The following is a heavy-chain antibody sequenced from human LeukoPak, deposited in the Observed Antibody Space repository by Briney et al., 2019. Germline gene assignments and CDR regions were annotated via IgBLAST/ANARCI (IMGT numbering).Heavy chain of an antibody. CDR1: GGSFSGHY. J-gene: IGHJ4*02. Sequence: SETLSLTCAVYGGSFSGHYWSWIRQPPGKGLEWIGEINHSGITNYNPSLESRVTISVDTSKNHFSLKLSSVTAADTAVYYCASGQYYDLWSGYYVDWGQGTLVTVSA. D-gene: IGHD3-3*01. V-gene: IGHV4-34*01. CDR2: INHSGIT. CDR3: ASGQYYDLWSGYYVD.